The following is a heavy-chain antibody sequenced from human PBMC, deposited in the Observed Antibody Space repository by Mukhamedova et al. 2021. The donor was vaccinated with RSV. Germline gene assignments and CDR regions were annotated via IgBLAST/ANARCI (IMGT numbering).Heavy chain of an antibody. D-gene: IGHD4-17*01. CDR2: DGSGT. Sequence: DGSGTRYADSVEGRFTVSRDNVNNTLYLQMNSLRAEDTAVYYCVRGVGREDYVSGDYYGLDVWGQGTTVTVSS. CDR3: VRGVGREDYVSGDYYGLDV. J-gene: IGHJ6*02. V-gene: IGHV3-74*01.